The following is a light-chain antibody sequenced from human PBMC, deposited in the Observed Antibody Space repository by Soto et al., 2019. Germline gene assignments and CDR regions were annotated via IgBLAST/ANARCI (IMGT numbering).Light chain of an antibody. CDR1: TSNIGTYT. V-gene: IGLV1-44*01. CDR3: AAWDDSLDAPT. Sequence: QSVLSQPPSTSGTPGQRVTISCSGGTSNIGTYTVIWYQQLPETDPRLLIYGSDRRPSGVPDRFSGSKYGTSASLSIGGRHSADEAHYYCAAWDDSLDAPTFGGGTKLTVL. J-gene: IGLJ2*01. CDR2: GSD.